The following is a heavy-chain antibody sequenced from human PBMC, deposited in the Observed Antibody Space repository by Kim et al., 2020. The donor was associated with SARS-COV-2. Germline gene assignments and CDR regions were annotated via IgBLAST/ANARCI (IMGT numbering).Heavy chain of an antibody. D-gene: IGHD6-13*01. V-gene: IGHV3-33*06. J-gene: IGHJ4*02. CDR1: GFTFSSYG. Sequence: GGSLRLSCAASGFTFSSYGMHWVRQAPGKGLEWVAVIWYDGSNKYYADSVKGRFTISRDNSKNTLYLQMNSLRAEDTAVYYCAKGLAAAAVEPGVLRFWGQGTLVTVSS. CDR2: IWYDGSNK. CDR3: AKGLAAAAVEPGVLRF.